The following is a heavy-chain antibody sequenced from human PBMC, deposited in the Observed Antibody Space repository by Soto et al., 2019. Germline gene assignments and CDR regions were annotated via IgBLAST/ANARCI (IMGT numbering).Heavy chain of an antibody. J-gene: IGHJ4*02. Sequence: GGSLRLSCAASGFSFGNYDMGWFRQAPGKGLEWVSTITSGGTTYSADSVRGRLTLSRDNSRNTLYLQMNSLRADDTALYYCVCRSGTSPDYWGQGTLVTVS. CDR1: GFSFGNYD. CDR3: VCRSGTSPDY. D-gene: IGHD1-1*01. CDR2: ITSGGTT. V-gene: IGHV3-23*01.